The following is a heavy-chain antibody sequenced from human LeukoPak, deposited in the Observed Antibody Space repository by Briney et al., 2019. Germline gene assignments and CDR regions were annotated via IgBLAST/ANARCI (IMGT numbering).Heavy chain of an antibody. J-gene: IGHJ4*02. CDR3: ARGPHTAMVSGVFDY. D-gene: IGHD5-18*01. Sequence: NPSETLSLTCTVSGGSISSSSYYWGWIRQPPGKGLEWIGSIYYSGSTYYNPSLKSRVTISVDTSKNQFSLKLSSVTAADTAVYYCARGPHTAMVSGVFDYWGQGTLVTVSS. CDR1: GGSISSSSYY. V-gene: IGHV4-39*07. CDR2: IYYSGST.